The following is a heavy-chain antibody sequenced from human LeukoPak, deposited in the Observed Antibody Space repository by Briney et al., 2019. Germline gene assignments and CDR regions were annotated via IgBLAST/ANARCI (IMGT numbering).Heavy chain of an antibody. CDR2: IKGDGNT. V-gene: IGHV3-74*01. CDR1: GFTFSSYW. CDR3: PRPPSKTGGYYPESFRH. D-gene: IGHD3-22*01. J-gene: IGHJ1*01. Sequence: GGSLRLSCAASGFTFSSYWMHWVRQAPGKGLVWVSRIKGDGNTNYADSVKGRFTISRDNAKKTVSLQMNSLRAEDTGVYYCPRPPSKTGGYYPESFRHGARAPWSPSPQ.